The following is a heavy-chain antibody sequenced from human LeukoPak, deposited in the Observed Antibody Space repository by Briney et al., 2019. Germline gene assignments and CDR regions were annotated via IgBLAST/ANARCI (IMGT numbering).Heavy chain of an antibody. CDR1: GGSFSGYY. CDR2: INHSGST. J-gene: IGHJ3*02. V-gene: IGHV4-34*01. CDR3: ARDRVRGEDAFDI. D-gene: IGHD3-10*01. Sequence: SETLSLTCAVYGGSFSGYYWSWIRQPPGKGLEWIGEINHSGSTNYNPSLKSRVTISVDTSKNQFSLKLSSVTAADTAVYYCARDRVRGEDAFDIWGQGTMVTVSS.